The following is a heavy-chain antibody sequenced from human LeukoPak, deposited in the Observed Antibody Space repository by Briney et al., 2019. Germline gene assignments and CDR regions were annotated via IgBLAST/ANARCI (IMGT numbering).Heavy chain of an antibody. D-gene: IGHD1-14*01. J-gene: IGHJ6*02. CDR1: GFTFSIYA. CDR3: ARGLGILYGMDV. Sequence: GSLRLSCAASGFTFSIYAMSWVRQPPGKGLEWIGEVNHSGSTNYNPSLKSRVTISVDTSKNQFSLKLSSVTAADTAVYYCARGLGILYGMDVWGQGTTVTVSS. V-gene: IGHV4-34*01. CDR2: VNHSGST.